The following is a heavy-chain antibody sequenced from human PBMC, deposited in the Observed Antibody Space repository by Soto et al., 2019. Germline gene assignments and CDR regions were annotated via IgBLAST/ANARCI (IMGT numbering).Heavy chain of an antibody. J-gene: IGHJ4*02. Sequence: SQTLSLTCAISGDTVSSNSVAWNWIRQSPSRGLEWLGRTYYRSKWYNDYAVSVKSRITINPDTSKNQFSLQLNSVTPEDTAVYYCAREGDHPFGFDYWGQGTLVTVSS. CDR1: GDTVSSNSVA. CDR2: TYYRSKWYN. D-gene: IGHD2-21*02. CDR3: AREGDHPFGFDY. V-gene: IGHV6-1*01.